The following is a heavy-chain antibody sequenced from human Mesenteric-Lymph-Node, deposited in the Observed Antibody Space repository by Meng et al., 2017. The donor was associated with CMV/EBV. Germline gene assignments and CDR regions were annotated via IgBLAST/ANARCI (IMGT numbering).Heavy chain of an antibody. Sequence: GESLKISCAASGFTFSSFWMSWVRQAPGRGLEWVSYISSSGSTRYYADSVKGRFTISRDNAKNSLHLQMNSLRAEDTAVYYCAKEDCSSTSRQCPYYSYYYGMDVWGLGTTVTVSS. CDR2: ISSSGSTR. V-gene: IGHV3-48*04. D-gene: IGHD2-2*01. CDR3: AKEDCSSTSRQCPYYSYYYGMDV. J-gene: IGHJ6*02. CDR1: GFTFSSFW.